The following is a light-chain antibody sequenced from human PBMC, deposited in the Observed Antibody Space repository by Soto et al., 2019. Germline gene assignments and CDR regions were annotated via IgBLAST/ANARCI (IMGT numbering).Light chain of an antibody. CDR3: QSYDSSLSGSV. CDR1: SSNIGAGYD. Sequence: QSVLTQPPSVSGGPGQRVTISCTGSSSNIGAGYDVHWYQQLPGTAPKLLIYGNSNRPSGVPDRFSGSKSGTSASLAITGLQAEDVADYYCQSYDSSLSGSVFGGGTKLTVL. J-gene: IGLJ3*02. V-gene: IGLV1-40*01. CDR2: GNS.